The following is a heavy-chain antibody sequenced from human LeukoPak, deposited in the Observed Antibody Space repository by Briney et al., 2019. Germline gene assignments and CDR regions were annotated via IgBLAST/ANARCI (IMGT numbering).Heavy chain of an antibody. Sequence: GGSLRLSCAASGFTFSSYSMNWVRQAPGKGLEWVSSISSSSSYIYYADSVKGRFTISRDNAKNSLYLQMNSLRAEDTAVYYCARDRGVLWFGEQFDAFDIWGQGTMVTVSS. V-gene: IGHV3-21*01. J-gene: IGHJ3*02. CDR1: GFTFSSYS. CDR3: ARDRGVLWFGEQFDAFDI. D-gene: IGHD3-10*01. CDR2: ISSSSSYI.